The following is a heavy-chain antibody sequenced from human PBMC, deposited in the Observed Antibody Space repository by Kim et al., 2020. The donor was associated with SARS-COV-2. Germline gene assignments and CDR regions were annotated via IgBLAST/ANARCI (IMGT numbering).Heavy chain of an antibody. V-gene: IGHV3-33*06. CDR3: ANFES. Sequence: SVDITTSYPDSVTGRFPISRDNSKNMLYLQMNSLRAEDTAVYYCANFESWGQGTLVPVSS. CDR2: SVDITT. J-gene: IGHJ4*02.